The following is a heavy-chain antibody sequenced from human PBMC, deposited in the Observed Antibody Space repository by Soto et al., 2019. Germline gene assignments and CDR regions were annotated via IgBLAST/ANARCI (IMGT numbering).Heavy chain of an antibody. J-gene: IGHJ4*02. V-gene: IGHV3-30-3*01. CDR2: ISYDGSNK. Sequence: QVLLVDSGGGVVQPGRSLRLSCAASGFTFSSYAMNWVRQAPGKGLEWVALISYDGSNKYYADSVRGRFTSSRDSSTNTLFLQMNSLSAADTAVYYCGRCTSTSCHLGSDYWGQGTLVTVSS. CDR3: GRCTSTSCHLGSDY. CDR1: GFTFSSYA. D-gene: IGHD2-2*01.